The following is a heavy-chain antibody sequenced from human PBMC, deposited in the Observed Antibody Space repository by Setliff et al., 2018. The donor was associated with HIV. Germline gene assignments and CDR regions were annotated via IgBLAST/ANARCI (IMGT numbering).Heavy chain of an antibody. D-gene: IGHD4-4*01. V-gene: IGHV1-8*01. CDR2: MNPNSGNT. Sequence: ASVKVSCKASGYTFTSYDINWVRQATGQGLEWMGWMNPNSGNTGYAQKFQGRVTMTRDTSTSTVYMELSSLRSEDTAVYYCARTSSALTTRGEYYFDYWGQGTLVTVSS. J-gene: IGHJ4*02. CDR3: ARTSSALTTRGEYYFDY. CDR1: GYTFTSYD.